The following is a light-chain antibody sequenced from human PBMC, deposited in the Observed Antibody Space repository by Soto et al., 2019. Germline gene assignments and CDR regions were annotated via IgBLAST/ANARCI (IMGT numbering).Light chain of an antibody. V-gene: IGKV1-17*01. J-gene: IGKJ1*01. Sequence: DIQMTQSPSSLFASVGDRVTITCRASQDIRKNLGWYQQKPGKAPKRLIYGTSNLQYGAPSRFSGSGSGTEFTLTIISLQPEDFAVYCCQLYGVSPKTFGQGTNVEVK. CDR1: QDIRKN. CDR2: GTS. CDR3: QLYGVSPKT.